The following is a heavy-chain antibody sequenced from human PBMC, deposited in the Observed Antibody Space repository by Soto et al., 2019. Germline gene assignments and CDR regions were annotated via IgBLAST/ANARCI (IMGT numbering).Heavy chain of an antibody. CDR2: INPNSGGT. V-gene: IGHV1-2*02. Sequence: QVQLVQSGAEVKKPGASVKVSCKASGYTFTGYYMHWVRQAPGQGLEWMGWINPNSGGTNYAQQFQGRVTMTTDASISTAYMELSRLRSDDTAVYYCAASVAGTTYFDYWGQGTLVTVSS. CDR1: GYTFTGYY. J-gene: IGHJ4*02. D-gene: IGHD6-19*01. CDR3: AASVAGTTYFDY.